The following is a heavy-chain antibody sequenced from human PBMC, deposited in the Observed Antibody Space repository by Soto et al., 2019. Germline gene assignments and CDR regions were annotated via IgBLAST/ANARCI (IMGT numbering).Heavy chain of an antibody. J-gene: IGHJ4*02. Sequence: EVQLLESGGGLVQPGGSLRVSCAASGFTFSTNAMSWVRQAPGKGLEWVSGISGSGGSTYYADSVKGRFTISRDNSKNTLYLQMNSLRAEDTAVYYCAKDQGGTPYYFDYWGQGTLVTVSS. CDR3: AKDQGGTPYYFDY. CDR2: ISGSGGST. CDR1: GFTFSTNA. V-gene: IGHV3-23*01. D-gene: IGHD1-7*01.